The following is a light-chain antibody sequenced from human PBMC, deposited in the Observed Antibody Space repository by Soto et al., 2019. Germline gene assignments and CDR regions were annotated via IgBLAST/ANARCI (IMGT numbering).Light chain of an antibody. V-gene: IGLV1-51*01. CDR1: SSNIGGNS. CDR3: GSWDSSLSAYV. CDR2: DDD. Sequence: VLTQPPSVSAAPGQRVTISCSGSSSNIGGNSVSWYQQLPGTAPKLLIYDDDKRPSGIPDRFSGSKSGASATLGITGFQTGDEADYYCGSWDSSLSAYVFGTGTKVTVL. J-gene: IGLJ1*01.